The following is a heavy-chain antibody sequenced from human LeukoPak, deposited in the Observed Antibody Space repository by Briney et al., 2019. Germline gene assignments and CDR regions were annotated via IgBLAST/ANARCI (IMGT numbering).Heavy chain of an antibody. CDR3: AIFQAVVVDP. D-gene: IGHD2-21*01. CDR2: INSDGTTT. V-gene: IGHV3-74*01. J-gene: IGHJ5*02. Sequence: GGSLRLSCAASGFTFSSYWMHWVRQAPGKGLVWVSRINSDGTTTDYADSVKGRFTISRDNAKNTLYLQMNSLRAEDTAVYYCAIFQAVVVDPWGQGTLVTVSS. CDR1: GFTFSSYW.